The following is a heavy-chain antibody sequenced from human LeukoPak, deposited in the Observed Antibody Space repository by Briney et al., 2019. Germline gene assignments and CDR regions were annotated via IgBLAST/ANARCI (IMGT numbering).Heavy chain of an antibody. CDR3: ARELRYSFDI. CDR2: ISSSGSTI. J-gene: IGHJ3*02. D-gene: IGHD3-10*01. V-gene: IGHV3-11*01. Sequence: LSLTCTVSGGSISSYYWSWIRQAPGKGLEWVSYISSSGSTIYYADSVKGRFTISRDNAKNSLYLQMNSLRAEDTAVYYCARELRYSFDIWGQGTMVTVSS. CDR1: GGSISSYY.